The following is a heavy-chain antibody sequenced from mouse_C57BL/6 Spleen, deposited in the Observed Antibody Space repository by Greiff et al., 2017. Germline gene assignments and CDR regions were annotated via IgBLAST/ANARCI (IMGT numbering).Heavy chain of an antibody. Sequence: QVQLQQSGTELVKPGASVTLSCKASGYTFTSSWVHWVKPRPGQGLEWIGNINPSNGGTNYNEKFKSKATLTVDKSSSTAYMQLSSLTSEDSAVYYCARGEAIVTFDYWGQGTTLTVSS. D-gene: IGHD2-5*01. V-gene: IGHV1-53*01. CDR2: INPSNGGT. J-gene: IGHJ2*01. CDR1: GYTFTSSW. CDR3: ARGEAIVTFDY.